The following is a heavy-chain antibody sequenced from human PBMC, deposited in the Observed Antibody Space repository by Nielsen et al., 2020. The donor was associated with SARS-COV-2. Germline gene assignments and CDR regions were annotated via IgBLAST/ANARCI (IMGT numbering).Heavy chain of an antibody. J-gene: IGHJ4*02. CDR3: ARGGWSLDS. D-gene: IGHD5-12*01. Sequence: GSLRFSCTVSGASISDYYWSWIRQPPGKGLEWIGYIHHSGTTNYNPSLKSRVILSVDTSKNQFSLRLTSVTAADTAVYYCARGGWSLDSWGQGTLVTVSS. CDR1: GASISDYY. V-gene: IGHV4-59*13. CDR2: IHHSGTT.